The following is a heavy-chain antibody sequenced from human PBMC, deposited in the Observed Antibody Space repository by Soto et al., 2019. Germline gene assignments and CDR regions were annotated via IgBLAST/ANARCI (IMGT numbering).Heavy chain of an antibody. J-gene: IGHJ4*02. CDR1: GFTFSSYA. Sequence: PGGSLRLSCAASGFTFSSYAMSWFRQAPGKGLEWVSGISSSDGSTYYADSVKGRFTISRDNSKNMLSLQMNSLRAEDTAGYYCAPGRKRVLDYWGQGTVVTVSS. D-gene: IGHD6-13*01. V-gene: IGHV3-23*01. CDR3: APGRKRVLDY. CDR2: ISSSDGST.